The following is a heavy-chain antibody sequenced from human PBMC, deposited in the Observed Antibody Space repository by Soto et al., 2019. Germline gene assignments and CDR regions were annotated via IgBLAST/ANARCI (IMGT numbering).Heavy chain of an antibody. V-gene: IGHV4-39*01. D-gene: IGHD1-1*01. CDR2: IYYSGRT. J-gene: IGHJ6*02. Sequence: SETLSLTCTVPGGSISSSSYYWGWIRQPPGKGLEWIWSIYYSGRTYYNPSLKSRVTISVDTSKNQFSLKLSSVTAADTAVYYCARGGLERRYYYYGMDVWGQGTTVTVSS. CDR3: ARGGLERRYYYYGMDV. CDR1: GGSISSSSYY.